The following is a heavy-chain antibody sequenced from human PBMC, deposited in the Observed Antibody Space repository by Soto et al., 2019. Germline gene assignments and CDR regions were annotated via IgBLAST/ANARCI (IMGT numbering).Heavy chain of an antibody. CDR1: GGSISSGGYS. CDR2: IYHTGTT. Sequence: SETLSLTCAVSGGSISSGGYSWSWIRQPPGKGLEWIGYIYHTGTTYYNPSLKSRVTISVDRSRNQFSLKLSSVTAADTAVYYCARAHYGDYGYGMDVWGQGTTVT. J-gene: IGHJ6*02. V-gene: IGHV4-30-2*01. CDR3: ARAHYGDYGYGMDV. D-gene: IGHD4-17*01.